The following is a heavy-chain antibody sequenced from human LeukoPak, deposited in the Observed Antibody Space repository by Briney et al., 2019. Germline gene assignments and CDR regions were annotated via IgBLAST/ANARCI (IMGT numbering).Heavy chain of an antibody. V-gene: IGHV4-31*03. D-gene: IGHD3-10*01. CDR3: ARRPPVNYYGSGSSPYYFDY. J-gene: IGHJ4*02. Sequence: SETLSLTCTVSGGSISRGGYYWSWIRQHPGKGLEWIGYIYYSGSTYYNPSLKSRVTISVDTSKNQFSLELSCVTAADTAIYYCARRPPVNYYGSGSSPYYFDYWGQGTLVTVSS. CDR2: IYYSGST. CDR1: GGSISRGGYY.